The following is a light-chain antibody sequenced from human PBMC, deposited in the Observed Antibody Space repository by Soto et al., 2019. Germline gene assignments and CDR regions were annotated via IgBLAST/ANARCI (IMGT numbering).Light chain of an antibody. CDR3: QQYGSSPWT. J-gene: IGKJ1*01. V-gene: IGKV3D-20*01. CDR1: QSVSASQ. CDR2: DAS. Sequence: EVVLTQSPGTLSLSPGERATLSCRTSQSVSASQLAWYQQKPGLAPRLLIYDASRRATGIPDRFSGSGSGADFILSISRLEPEDFAVYYCQQYGSSPWTFGQGTKVDIK.